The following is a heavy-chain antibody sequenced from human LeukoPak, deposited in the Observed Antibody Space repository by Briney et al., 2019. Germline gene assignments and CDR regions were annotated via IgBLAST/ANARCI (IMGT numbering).Heavy chain of an antibody. V-gene: IGHV4-31*03. Sequence: TLSLTCNVSGDSITSRGFYWSWLRHLPGRGLEWLGHTTNSGTTSYNPSLKGRLTIERDTSKNQFSLGLTFATAADTAIYYCARDNILTSSPDAFDFWGQGTLVTVSS. CDR2: TTNSGTT. J-gene: IGHJ3*01. CDR1: GDSITSRGFY. CDR3: ARDNILTSSPDAFDF. D-gene: IGHD3-9*01.